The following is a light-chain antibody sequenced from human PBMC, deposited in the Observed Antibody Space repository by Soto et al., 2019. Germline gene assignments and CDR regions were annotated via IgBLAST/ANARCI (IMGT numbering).Light chain of an antibody. Sequence: QSVLTQPASVSGSPGQSITISCTGTSSDIGTSNLVSWYQQHPGKAPKLMIYEGSRRPSGVSIRFSDSKSGNTASLTISGLQAEDEADYYCCSYAGSSILYGFGTGTKVTVL. J-gene: IGLJ1*01. CDR1: SSDIGTSNL. CDR3: CSYAGSSILYG. CDR2: EGS. V-gene: IGLV2-23*01.